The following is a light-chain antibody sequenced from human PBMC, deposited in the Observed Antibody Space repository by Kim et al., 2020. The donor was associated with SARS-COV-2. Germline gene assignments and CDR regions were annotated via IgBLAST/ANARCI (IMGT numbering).Light chain of an antibody. J-gene: IGLJ6*01. CDR3: SSYTSSSTDV. CDR2: DVS. V-gene: IGLV2-14*03. Sequence: GQSITISCTGTSSDVGGYNYVSWYQQHPGKAPILMIYDVSNRPSGVSNRFSGSKSGNTASLTISGLQAEDEADYYCSSYTSSSTDVFGSGTKLTVL. CDR1: SSDVGGYNY.